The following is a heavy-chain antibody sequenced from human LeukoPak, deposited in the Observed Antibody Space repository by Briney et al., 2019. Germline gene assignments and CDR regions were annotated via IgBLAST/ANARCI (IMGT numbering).Heavy chain of an antibody. CDR2: IIPIFGTA. Sequence: GASVKVSCKASGGIFSSYAISWVRQAPGQGLEWMGGIIPIFGTANYAQKFQGRVTITTDESTSTAYMELSSLRSEDTAVYYCASDKVPGGVDYWGQGTLVTVSS. D-gene: IGHD3-10*01. CDR3: ASDKVPGGVDY. V-gene: IGHV1-69*05. CDR1: GGIFSSYA. J-gene: IGHJ4*02.